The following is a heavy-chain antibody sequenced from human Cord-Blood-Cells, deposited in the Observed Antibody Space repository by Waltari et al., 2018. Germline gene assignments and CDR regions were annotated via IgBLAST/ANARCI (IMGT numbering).Heavy chain of an antibody. CDR2: IYYSGST. V-gene: IGHV4-39*01. CDR3: AQVVPAAFAFDI. CDR1: GCPISSSLSY. D-gene: IGHD2-2*01. J-gene: IGHJ3*02. Sequence: QLQLQESGPGLVKPSETLSLTCTVSGCPISSSLSYWGWIRQPPGKGLEWIGSIYYSGSTYYNPSLKSRVTISVDTSKNQFSLKLSSVTAADTAVYYCAQVVPAAFAFDIWGQGTMVTVSS.